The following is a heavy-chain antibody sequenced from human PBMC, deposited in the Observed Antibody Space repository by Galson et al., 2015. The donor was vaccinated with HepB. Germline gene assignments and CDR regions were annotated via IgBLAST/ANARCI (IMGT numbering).Heavy chain of an antibody. V-gene: IGHV4-31*03. CDR1: GGSISSGGYY. Sequence: TLSLTCTVSGGSISSGGYYWSWIRQHPGKGLEWIGYIYYSGSTYYNPSLKSRVTISVDTSKNQFSLKLSSVTAADTAVYYCARAEPTLGYCGRTSCYTFDIWGQGTMVTVSS. D-gene: IGHD2-2*02. CDR3: ARAEPTLGYCGRTSCYTFDI. J-gene: IGHJ3*02. CDR2: IYYSGST.